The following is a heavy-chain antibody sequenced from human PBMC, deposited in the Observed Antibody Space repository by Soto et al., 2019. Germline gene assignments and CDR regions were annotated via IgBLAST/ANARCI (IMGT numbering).Heavy chain of an antibody. Sequence: PSETLSLTCAVSGGSISSSSYFWGWIRQPPGKGLEWIGSIFYSGTTYYNPSLKSRVTLSVDTSKNQFSLKLTSVTAADTAVYYCASQGGEAATIYFDDWGQGTLVTV. D-gene: IGHD3-16*01. CDR2: IFYSGTT. J-gene: IGHJ4*02. V-gene: IGHV4-39*01. CDR1: GGSISSSSYF. CDR3: ASQGGEAATIYFDD.